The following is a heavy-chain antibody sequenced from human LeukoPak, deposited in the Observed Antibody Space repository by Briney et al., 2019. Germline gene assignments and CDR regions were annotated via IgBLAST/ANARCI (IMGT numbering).Heavy chain of an antibody. J-gene: IGHJ3*02. V-gene: IGHV3-30*02. Sequence: GGSLRLSCTASGFTFSSYGMHWVRQAPGKGLEWVAFLRYDGSNKYYADSVKGRFTISRDNSRNTLYLQMNSLRTEDTAVYYCAKDSAHDYGGDSVPGAFDIWGQGTMFTVSS. CDR1: GFTFSSYG. D-gene: IGHD4-23*01. CDR3: AKDSAHDYGGDSVPGAFDI. CDR2: LRYDGSNK.